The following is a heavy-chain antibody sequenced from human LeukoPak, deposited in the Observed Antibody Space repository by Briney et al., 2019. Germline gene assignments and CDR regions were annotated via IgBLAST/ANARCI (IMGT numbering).Heavy chain of an antibody. CDR1: GYTFTSYG. J-gene: IGHJ4*02. CDR2: ISAYNGNT. Sequence: ASVKVSLKASGYTFTSYGISWVRQAPGQGLEWMGWISAYNGNTNYAQKLQGRVTMTTDTSTSTAYMELRSLRSDDTAVYYCARVGDMEYYYDSSGYRYYFDYWGQGTLVTVSS. CDR3: ARVGDMEYYYDSSGYRYYFDY. V-gene: IGHV1-18*01. D-gene: IGHD3-22*01.